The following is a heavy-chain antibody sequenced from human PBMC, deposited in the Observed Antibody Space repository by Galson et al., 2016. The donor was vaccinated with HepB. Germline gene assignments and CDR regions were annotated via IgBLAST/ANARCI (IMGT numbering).Heavy chain of an antibody. V-gene: IGHV1-46*01. CDR2: INPSGGST. D-gene: IGHD3-3*01. CDR1: GYTFTSYY. Sequence: SVKVSCKASGYTFTSYYMHWVRQAPGQGLEWMGIINPSGGSTSYAQKFQGRVTMTRDTSTRTAYMELSSLRSEDTAVYYCARGPAREWLLYYYYYYGMDVWGQGTTVTVSS. J-gene: IGHJ6*02. CDR3: ARGPAREWLLYYYYYYGMDV.